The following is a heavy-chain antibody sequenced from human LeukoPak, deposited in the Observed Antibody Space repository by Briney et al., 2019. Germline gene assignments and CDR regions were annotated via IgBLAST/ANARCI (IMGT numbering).Heavy chain of an antibody. CDR2: INHSGST. D-gene: IGHD4-17*01. CDR1: GGSFSGYY. J-gene: IGHJ4*02. CDR3: ADFGDYGDY. Sequence: SETLSLTCTVYGGSFSGYYWSWIRQPPGKGLEWIGEINHSGSTNYNPSLKSRVTISVDTSKNQFSLKLSSVTAADTAVYYCADFGDYGDYWGQGTLVTVSS. V-gene: IGHV4-34*01.